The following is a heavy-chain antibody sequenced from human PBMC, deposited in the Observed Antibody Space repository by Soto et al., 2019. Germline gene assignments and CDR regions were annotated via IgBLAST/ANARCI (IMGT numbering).Heavy chain of an antibody. CDR2: INHVGGT. Sequence: NPSETLSLTCAVHGGFLSESYWTWIRQPPGKGLEWIGEINHVGGTNYNPSLKSRVTMSVDTSQNQFSLRLISVTAADTAMYFCVRIRYQLPSSVLWLDPWGQGTPVTVSS. V-gene: IGHV4-34*01. D-gene: IGHD3-16*01. J-gene: IGHJ5*02. CDR3: VRIRYQLPSSVLWLDP. CDR1: GGFLSESY.